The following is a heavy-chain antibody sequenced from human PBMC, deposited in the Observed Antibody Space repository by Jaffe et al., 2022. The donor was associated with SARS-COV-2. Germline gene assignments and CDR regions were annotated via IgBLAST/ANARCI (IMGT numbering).Heavy chain of an antibody. CDR3: ARGQPYCSGGSCYSFFYYYYYMDV. CDR1: GGSFSGYY. CDR2: INHSGST. J-gene: IGHJ6*03. Sequence: QVQLQQWGAGLLKPSETLSLTCAVYGGSFSGYYWSWIRQPPGKGLEWIGEINHSGSTNYNPSLKSRVTISVDTSKNQFSLKLSSVTAADTAVYYCARGQPYCSGGSCYSFFYYYYYMDVWGKGTTVTVSS. V-gene: IGHV4-34*01. D-gene: IGHD2-15*01.